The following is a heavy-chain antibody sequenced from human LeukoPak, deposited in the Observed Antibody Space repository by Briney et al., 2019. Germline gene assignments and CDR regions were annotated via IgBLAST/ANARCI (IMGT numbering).Heavy chain of an antibody. CDR1: GGTFSSYA. V-gene: IGHV1-69*05. J-gene: IGHJ4*02. Sequence: ASVKVSCKASGGTFSSYAISWVRQAPGQGLEWMGGIIPIFGTANYAQKFQGRITITRDTSASTVYMELSSLTSEDTAVYYCARASSGYAYWGQGTLVSVSS. D-gene: IGHD3-22*01. CDR2: IIPIFGTA. CDR3: ARASSGYAY.